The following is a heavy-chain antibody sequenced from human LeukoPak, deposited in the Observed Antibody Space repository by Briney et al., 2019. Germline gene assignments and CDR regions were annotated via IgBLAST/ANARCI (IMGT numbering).Heavy chain of an antibody. D-gene: IGHD2-15*01. CDR2: IRSKAYGGTT. Sequence: SGGSLRLSCTASGFTFGDYAMSWLRQAPGKGLEWVGFIRSKAYGGTTEYAASVKGRFTISRDDSKSIAYLQMNSLKTEDTAVYYCTRAADIVVVVAANEYWGQGTLVTVSS. CDR3: TRAADIVVVVAANEY. V-gene: IGHV3-49*03. J-gene: IGHJ4*02. CDR1: GFTFGDYA.